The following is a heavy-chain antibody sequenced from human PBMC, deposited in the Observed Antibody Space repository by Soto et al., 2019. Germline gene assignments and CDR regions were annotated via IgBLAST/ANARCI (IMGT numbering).Heavy chain of an antibody. D-gene: IGHD4-17*01. J-gene: IGHJ1*01. CDR3: AKDVPYYGDYEYFQH. CDR2: ISGSGGST. CDR1: GFTFSSYA. Sequence: LSCAASGFTFSSYAMSWVRQAPGKGLEWVSAISGSGGSTYYADSVKGRFTISRDNSKNTLYLQMNSLRAEDTAVYYCAKDVPYYGDYEYFQHWGQGTLVTVSS. V-gene: IGHV3-23*01.